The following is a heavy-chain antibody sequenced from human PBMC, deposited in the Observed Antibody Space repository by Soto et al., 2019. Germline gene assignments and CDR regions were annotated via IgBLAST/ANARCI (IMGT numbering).Heavy chain of an antibody. CDR1: GYTFIGYY. Sequence: QVQLLQSGAEVKKPGASVKVSCKASGYTFIGYYMHWVRQAPGQGFEWMGWINPKNGDTKYIQKFEGRVTMTSDASISTVHMELSRLTSDDTAVYYCVRGGWVNPPVFASWGQGTLVTVSS. CDR3: VRGGWVNPPVFAS. D-gene: IGHD1-26*01. CDR2: INPKNGDT. V-gene: IGHV1-2*02. J-gene: IGHJ5*02.